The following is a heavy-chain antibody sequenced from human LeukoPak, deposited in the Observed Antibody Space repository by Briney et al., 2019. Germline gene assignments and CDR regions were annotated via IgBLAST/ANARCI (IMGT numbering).Heavy chain of an antibody. V-gene: IGHV3-30*04. CDR2: ISYDGSNK. CDR1: GFTFSNYA. CDR3: ARDRTTTVTYVFDC. J-gene: IGHJ4*02. D-gene: IGHD4-17*01. Sequence: GGSLRLSCAASGFTFSNYALHWVRQAPGKGLEWVALISYDGSNKYYADSVKGRFTISRDNSKNTLYLQMNSLRAEDTAVYYCARDRTTTVTYVFDCWGQGTLVTVSS.